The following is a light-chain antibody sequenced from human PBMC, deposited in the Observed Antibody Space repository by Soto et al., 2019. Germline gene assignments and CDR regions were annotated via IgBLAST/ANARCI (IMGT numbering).Light chain of an antibody. J-gene: IGLJ1*01. V-gene: IGLV4-69*01. CDR1: SGHSSYA. Sequence: QPVLTQSPSASASLGASVKLTCTLSSGHSSYAIAWHQQQPEKGPRYLMKLNSDGSHSKGDGIPVRFSGSSSGAERYLTISSLQSEDEADYYCQTWGTGILVFGTGTKLTVL. CDR2: LNSDGSH. CDR3: QTWGTGILV.